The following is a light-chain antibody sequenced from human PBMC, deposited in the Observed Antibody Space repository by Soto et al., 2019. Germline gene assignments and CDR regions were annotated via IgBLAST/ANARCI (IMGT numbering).Light chain of an antibody. J-gene: IGLJ1*01. CDR3: SSYSSSATPYV. V-gene: IGLV2-14*01. CDR2: EVT. CDR1: SSDIGPYNY. Sequence: QSALTQPASVSGSPGQSITISCIGTSSDIGPYNYVSWYQQHPDKAPKLILYEVTNRPSGASDRFSGSKSGNAAFLTISGLQAEDEADYCCSSYSSSATPYVFGTGTKVTVL.